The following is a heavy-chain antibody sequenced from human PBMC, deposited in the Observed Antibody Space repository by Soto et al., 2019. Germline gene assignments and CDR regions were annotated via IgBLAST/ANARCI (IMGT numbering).Heavy chain of an antibody. CDR2: IIPILGIA. Sequence: QVQLVQSGAEVKKPGSSVKVSCKASGGTFSSYTISWVRQAPGQGLEWMGRIIPILGIANYAQKFQGRVTITADKSTRTAYMELSSLRSEDTAVYYCARDQASAHYYYMDVWGKGTTVTVSS. CDR1: GGTFSSYT. CDR3: ARDQASAHYYYMDV. J-gene: IGHJ6*03. V-gene: IGHV1-69*08.